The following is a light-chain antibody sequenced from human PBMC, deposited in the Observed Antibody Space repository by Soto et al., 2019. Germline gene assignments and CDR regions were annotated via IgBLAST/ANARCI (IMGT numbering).Light chain of an antibody. CDR1: QSISSW. J-gene: IGKJ1*01. CDR3: QQYNSYIRT. CDR2: DAS. Sequence: DIQMTQSPSTLSASVGDRVTITCRASQSISSWLAWYQQKPGKAPKLLIYDASSLESGVPSRFSGSGSATEFTLTISSLQPDDFATYYCQQYNSYIRTFGQGTKVEIK. V-gene: IGKV1-5*01.